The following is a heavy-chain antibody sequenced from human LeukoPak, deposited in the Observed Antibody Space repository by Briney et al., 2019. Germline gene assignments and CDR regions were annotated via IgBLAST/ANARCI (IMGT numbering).Heavy chain of an antibody. CDR1: GGSISTYY. J-gene: IGHJ4*02. D-gene: IGHD5-12*01. Sequence: PSETLSLACTVSGGSISTYYWSWIRQPPGKGLEWIGYIPYSGTTNYNPSLKNRVTISLDTSKNQCSLNLSSVTAADTAVYYCARMGGYSGYATHWGQGTLVTVSS. CDR2: IPYSGTT. CDR3: ARMGGYSGYATH. V-gene: IGHV4-59*08.